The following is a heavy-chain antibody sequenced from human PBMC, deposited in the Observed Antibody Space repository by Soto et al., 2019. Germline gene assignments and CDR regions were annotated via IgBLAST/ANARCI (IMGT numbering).Heavy chain of an antibody. Sequence: ASVKVSCKASGGTFSSYAISWVRQAPGQGLEWMGGIIPIFGTANYAQKFQGRVTITADESTSTAYMELSSLRSEDTAVYYCARDRELPHGPIIYYYNYGMDVWGQGTTVTVSS. J-gene: IGHJ6*02. CDR1: GGTFSSYA. CDR3: ARDRELPHGPIIYYYNYGMDV. D-gene: IGHD1-7*01. CDR2: IIPIFGTA. V-gene: IGHV1-69*13.